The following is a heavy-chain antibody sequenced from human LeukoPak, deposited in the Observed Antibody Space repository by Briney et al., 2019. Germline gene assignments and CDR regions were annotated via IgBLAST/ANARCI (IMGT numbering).Heavy chain of an antibody. D-gene: IGHD3-10*01. J-gene: IGHJ4*02. CDR3: TTSVMSGVNYFDY. CDR2: IRGKAYGGTT. CDR1: GFTFGDYA. V-gene: IGHV3-49*04. Sequence: GGSLRPSCTASGFTFGDYAMTWVRQAPGKGLEWVGFIRGKAYGGTTEYAASVKGRFTISRDDSKSIAYLQMNSLKTEDTAVYYCTTSVMSGVNYFDYWGQGTLVTVSS.